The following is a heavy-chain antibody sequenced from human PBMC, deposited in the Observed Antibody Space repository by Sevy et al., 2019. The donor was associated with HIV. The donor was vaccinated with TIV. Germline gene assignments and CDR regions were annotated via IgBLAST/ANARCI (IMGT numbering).Heavy chain of an antibody. V-gene: IGHV3-53*01. Sequence: GGSLRLSCAASGFTVSSNYMSWVRQAPGMGLEWVSVIYSGGSTYYADSVKGRFTISRDNSKNTLYLQMNSLRAEDTAVYYCAREGGRWLQLGAFDIWGQGTMVTVSS. J-gene: IGHJ3*02. D-gene: IGHD5-12*01. CDR1: GFTVSSNY. CDR3: AREGGRWLQLGAFDI. CDR2: IYSGGST.